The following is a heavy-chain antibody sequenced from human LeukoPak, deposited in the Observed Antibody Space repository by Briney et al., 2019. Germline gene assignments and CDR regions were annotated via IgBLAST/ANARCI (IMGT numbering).Heavy chain of an antibody. CDR1: GFTFSSYA. D-gene: IGHD4-11*01. V-gene: IGHV3-23*01. Sequence: PGGSLRLSCAASGFTFSSYAMSWVRQAPGKGLEWVSAISGSGGSTYYADSVKGRFTISRDNAENSLYLQMNSLRGEDTAVYYCARGGLNYADASDIWGQGTMVTVSS. CDR3: ARGGLNYADASDI. J-gene: IGHJ3*02. CDR2: ISGSGGST.